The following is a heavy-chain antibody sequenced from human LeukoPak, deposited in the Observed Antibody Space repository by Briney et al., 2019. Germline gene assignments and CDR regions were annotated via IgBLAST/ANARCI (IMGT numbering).Heavy chain of an antibody. CDR3: ATEPPGY. CDR1: GYSISSGYY. J-gene: IGHJ4*02. CDR2: IYHSGST. V-gene: IGHV4-38-2*02. Sequence: PSETLSLTCAVSGYSISSGYYWGWIRQPPGKGLEWIGSIYHSGSTYYNPSLKSRVTISVDRSKNQFSLKLSSVTAADTAVYYCATEPPGYWGQGTLVTVSS.